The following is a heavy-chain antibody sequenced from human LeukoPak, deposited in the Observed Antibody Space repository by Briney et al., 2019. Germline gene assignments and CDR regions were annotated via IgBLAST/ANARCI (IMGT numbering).Heavy chain of an antibody. CDR2: ITRGSSHI. CDR1: GFTFSSYN. J-gene: IGHJ6*03. CDR3: ARDNPRSYYYYMDV. V-gene: IGHV3-21*01. Sequence: KTGGSLRLSCAASGFTFSSYNMNWVRQTPGQGLEWVSSITRGSSHIYYADSVKGRFTISRDNAKSSLYLQMNSLRAEDTAVYYCARDNPRSYYYYMDVWGKGTTVTVSS. D-gene: IGHD1-14*01.